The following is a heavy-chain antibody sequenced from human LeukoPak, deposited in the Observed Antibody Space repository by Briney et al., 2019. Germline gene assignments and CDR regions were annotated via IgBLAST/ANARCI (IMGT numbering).Heavy chain of an antibody. CDR3: ARSHYDILTGYYSVTAIPGGVDY. V-gene: IGHV1-46*01. CDR1: GYTFTSYY. CDR2: INPSGGST. D-gene: IGHD3-9*01. J-gene: IGHJ4*02. Sequence: GASVKVSCKASGYTFTSYYMHWVRQAPGQGLEWMGIINPSGGSTSYAQKFQGRVTMTRDMSTSTVYMELSSLRSEDTAVYYCARSHYDILTGYYSVTAIPGGVDYWGQGTLVTVSS.